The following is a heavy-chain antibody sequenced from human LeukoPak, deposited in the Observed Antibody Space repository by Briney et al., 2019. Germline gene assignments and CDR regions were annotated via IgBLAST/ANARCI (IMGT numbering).Heavy chain of an antibody. Sequence: SVKVSCKASGGTFSSYAISWVRQAPGQGLEWMGGIIPIFGTANYAQRFQGRVTITADKSTSTAYMELSSLRSEDTAVYYCARTILWFGELLTEDWYFDLWGRGTLVTVSS. CDR3: ARTILWFGELLTEDWYFDL. CDR1: GGTFSSYA. V-gene: IGHV1-69*06. CDR2: IIPIFGTA. D-gene: IGHD3-10*01. J-gene: IGHJ2*01.